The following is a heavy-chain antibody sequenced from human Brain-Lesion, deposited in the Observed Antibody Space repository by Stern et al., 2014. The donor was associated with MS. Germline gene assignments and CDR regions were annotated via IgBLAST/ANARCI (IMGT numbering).Heavy chain of an antibody. J-gene: IGHJ5*01. D-gene: IGHD3-10*01. CDR1: GFTFRTYW. CDR2: VNNDGRRT. V-gene: IGHV3-74*02. Sequence: EVQLVASGGGFVQPGGSLRLSCAASGFTFRTYWMHWVRQAPGKGLVWVLRVNNDGRRTSYADSVKGRFTMSRDNAKNTLYLQMNSLRVEDTAIYYCARGERWFDSWGQGTLVTVSS. CDR3: ARGERWFDS.